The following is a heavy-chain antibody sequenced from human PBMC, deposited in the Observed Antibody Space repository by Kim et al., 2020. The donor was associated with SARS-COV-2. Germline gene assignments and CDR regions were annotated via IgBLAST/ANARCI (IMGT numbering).Heavy chain of an antibody. J-gene: IGHJ4*02. D-gene: IGHD1-26*01. CDR3: ARSGSGSLY. Sequence: GNTGYAQKFQGRVTMTRNTSISTAYMELSSLRSEDTAVYYCARSGSGSLYWGQGTLVTVSS. CDR2: GNT. V-gene: IGHV1-8*01.